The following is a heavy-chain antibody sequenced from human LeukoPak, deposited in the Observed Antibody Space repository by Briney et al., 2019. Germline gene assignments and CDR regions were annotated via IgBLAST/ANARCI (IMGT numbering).Heavy chain of an antibody. CDR1: GGSISSYY. J-gene: IGHJ6*02. CDR3: ARHSTIQASRSGMDV. D-gene: IGHD2/OR15-2a*01. V-gene: IGHV4-59*08. Sequence: SETLSLTCTVSGGSISSYYWSWIRQPPGKGLEWIGYIYYSGSTNYNPSLKSRVTISVDTSKNQFSLKLSSVTAADTAVYYCARHSTIQASRSGMDVWGQGTTVTVSS. CDR2: IYYSGST.